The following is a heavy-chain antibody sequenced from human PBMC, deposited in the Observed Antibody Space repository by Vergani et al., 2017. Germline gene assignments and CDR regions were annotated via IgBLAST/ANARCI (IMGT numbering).Heavy chain of an antibody. D-gene: IGHD7-27*01. Sequence: QVQLVQSGAEVKKPGSSVKVSCKASGGTFSSYAISWVRQAPGQGLEWMGGIIPIFGTANYAQKFQGRVTITADESTSTADMELSSLRSEDTAVYYCARDTQLGSGGWYFDLWGRGTLVTVSS. V-gene: IGHV1-69*01. J-gene: IGHJ2*01. CDR3: ARDTQLGSGGWYFDL. CDR1: GGTFSSYA. CDR2: IIPIFGTA.